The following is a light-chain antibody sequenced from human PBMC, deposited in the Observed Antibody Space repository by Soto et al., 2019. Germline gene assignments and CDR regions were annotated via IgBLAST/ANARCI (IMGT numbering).Light chain of an antibody. CDR3: QSYDSSLCGSV. CDR2: GNN. V-gene: IGLV1-40*01. Sequence: QAVVTQPPSVSGAPGQRVTISCTGSSSNIGAGYDVHWYQQLPGTAPKLLSYGNNNRPSGVPDRFSGSKSGTSASLAITGLQAEDEADYYCQSYDSSLCGSVFGGGTKVTVL. J-gene: IGLJ3*02. CDR1: SSNIGAGYD.